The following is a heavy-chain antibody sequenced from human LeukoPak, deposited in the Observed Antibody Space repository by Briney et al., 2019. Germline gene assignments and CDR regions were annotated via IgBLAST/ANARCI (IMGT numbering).Heavy chain of an antibody. D-gene: IGHD3-10*01. Sequence: SETLSLTCTVSGGSISSYYWSWIRQPPGKGLEWIGYIYYSGSANYNPSLKSRVTISVDTSKNQFSLKLSSVTAADTAVYYCARQWGPRGVRGVSFWFDPWGQGTLVTVSS. V-gene: IGHV4-59*01. CDR1: GGSISSYY. J-gene: IGHJ5*02. CDR2: IYYSGSA. CDR3: ARQWGPRGVRGVSFWFDP.